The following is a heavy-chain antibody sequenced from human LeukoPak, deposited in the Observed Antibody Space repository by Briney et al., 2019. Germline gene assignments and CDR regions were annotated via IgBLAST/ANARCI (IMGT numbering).Heavy chain of an antibody. J-gene: IGHJ4*02. D-gene: IGHD4-23*01. CDR3: ASGWVRTVFDY. CDR1: GGSFSGYY. CDR2: INHSGST. Sequence: SETLSLTCAVYGGSFSGYYWSWSSQPPGKGLEWIGEINHSGSTNYNPSLKSRVTISVDTSKNQFSLKLSSVTAADTAVYYCASGWVRTVFDYWGQGTLVTVSS. V-gene: IGHV4-34*01.